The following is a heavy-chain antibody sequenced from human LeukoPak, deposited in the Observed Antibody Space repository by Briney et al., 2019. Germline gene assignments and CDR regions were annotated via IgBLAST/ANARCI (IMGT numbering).Heavy chain of an antibody. CDR1: GFTFSSYA. Sequence: GGSLRLSCAASGFTFSSYAMSWVRQAPGKGLEWVSAISGSGGSTYYADSVKGRFTISRDNSKNTLYLQMGSLRAEDMAVYYCAREISGSYYDYFDYWGQGTLVTVSS. J-gene: IGHJ4*02. D-gene: IGHD1-26*01. V-gene: IGHV3-23*01. CDR3: AREISGSYYDYFDY. CDR2: ISGSGGST.